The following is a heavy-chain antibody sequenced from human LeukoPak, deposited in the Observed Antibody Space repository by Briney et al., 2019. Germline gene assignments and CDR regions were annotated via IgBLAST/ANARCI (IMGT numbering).Heavy chain of an antibody. CDR3: ARALAQGGSFDLYYFDS. D-gene: IGHD3-16*01. J-gene: IGHJ4*02. Sequence: ASVKVSCKASGYTFTGYYMHWVRQAPGQGLEWMGWISPNSGGTNYAQKFQGRVTMTRDTPISTAYMELSRLRSDDTAVYYCARALAQGGSFDLYYFDSWGQGSLVTVSS. V-gene: IGHV1-2*02. CDR1: GYTFTGYY. CDR2: ISPNSGGT.